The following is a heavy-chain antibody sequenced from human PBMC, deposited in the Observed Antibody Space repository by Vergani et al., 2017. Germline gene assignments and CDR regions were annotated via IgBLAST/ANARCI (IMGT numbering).Heavy chain of an antibody. J-gene: IGHJ4*02. D-gene: IGHD3-10*01. CDR2: IKSKTDGGTT. CDR3: TTRTYYYGSAGDY. CDR1: GFTFSNAW. V-gene: IGHV3-15*01. Sequence: EVQLVESGGGLVKPGGSLRLSCAASGFTFSNAWMSWVRQAPGKGLEWVGRIKSKTDGGTTDYAAPVKGRFTISRDDSKNTLYLQMNSLKTEDTAVYYCTTRTYYYGSAGDYWGQGTLVTVSS.